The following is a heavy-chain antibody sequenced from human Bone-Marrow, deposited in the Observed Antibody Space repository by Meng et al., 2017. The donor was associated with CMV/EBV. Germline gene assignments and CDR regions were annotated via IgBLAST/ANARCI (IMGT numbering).Heavy chain of an antibody. CDR3: ARVGGSYYALDY. V-gene: IGHV3-30*19. J-gene: IGHJ4*02. Sequence: GESLKISCAASGFTFSSYGMHWVRQAPGKGLEWVAVISYDGSNKYYADSVKGRFTISRDNSKNTLYLQMNSLRAEDTAVYYCARVGGSYYALDYWGQGTLVTASS. CDR1: GFTFSSYG. D-gene: IGHD1-26*01. CDR2: ISYDGSNK.